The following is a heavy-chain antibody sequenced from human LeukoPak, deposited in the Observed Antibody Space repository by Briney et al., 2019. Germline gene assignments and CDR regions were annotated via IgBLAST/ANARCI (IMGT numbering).Heavy chain of an antibody. CDR1: GGSISSSSYY. CDR2: IYYSGST. J-gene: IGHJ4*02. V-gene: IGHV4-39*01. Sequence: SETLSLTCTVSGGSISSSSYYWGWIRQPPGKGLEWIGSIYYSGSTYYNPSLESRVTISVDTSKNQFSLKLSSVTAADTAVYYCASKLWFGESHFDYWGQGTLVTVSS. D-gene: IGHD3-10*01. CDR3: ASKLWFGESHFDY.